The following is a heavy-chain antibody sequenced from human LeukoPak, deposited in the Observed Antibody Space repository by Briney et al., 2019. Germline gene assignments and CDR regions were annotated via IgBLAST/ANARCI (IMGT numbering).Heavy chain of an antibody. J-gene: IGHJ3*02. CDR2: IDPSDSYT. Sequence: GESLKISCKGSGYSFTSYWIGWVRLMPGKGLEWMGRIDPSDSYTNYSPSFQGHVTISADRSISTAYLQWSSLKASDTATYYCARHLRVGATRVAFDIWGQGTMVTVSS. CDR3: ARHLRVGATRVAFDI. CDR1: GYSFTSYW. D-gene: IGHD1-26*01. V-gene: IGHV5-10-1*01.